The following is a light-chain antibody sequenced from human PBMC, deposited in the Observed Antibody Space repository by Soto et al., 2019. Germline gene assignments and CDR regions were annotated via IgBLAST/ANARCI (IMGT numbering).Light chain of an antibody. Sequence: EILLTQSPGTLSLSPGERATLSCRASQSVSSSYLAWYQQKPGQAPRLLMYGASSRATGIPERFSGSGSGTDFTLTISRLAPEDFAVYYCQQYGSSRGTFGQGTKVDIK. CDR3: QQYGSSRGT. CDR1: QSVSSSY. J-gene: IGKJ1*01. V-gene: IGKV3-20*01. CDR2: GAS.